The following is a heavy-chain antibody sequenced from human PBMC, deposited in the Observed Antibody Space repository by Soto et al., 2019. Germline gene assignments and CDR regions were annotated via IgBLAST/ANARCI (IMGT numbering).Heavy chain of an antibody. D-gene: IGHD2-2*01. CDR3: ARTRGEGASKIKEEVTSSYYYYYGMDV. CDR1: GGTFSSYA. Sequence: QVQLVQSGAEVKKPGSSVKVSCKASGGTFSSYAISWVRQAPGQGLEWMGGIIPIFGTANYAQKFQGRVTITADESTSTAYMELSSLRSEDTAVYYCARTRGEGASKIKEEVTSSYYYYYGMDVWGQGTTVTVSS. V-gene: IGHV1-69*01. J-gene: IGHJ6*02. CDR2: IIPIFGTA.